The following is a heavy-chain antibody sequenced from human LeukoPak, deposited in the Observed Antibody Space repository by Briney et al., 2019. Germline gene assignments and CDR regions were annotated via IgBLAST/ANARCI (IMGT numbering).Heavy chain of an antibody. D-gene: IGHD2-15*01. CDR2: IIPVLGIA. V-gene: IGHV1-69*04. CDR3: ARDFCSGGSCYPDAFDI. J-gene: IGHJ3*02. Sequence: SVKVSCKASGGTFSRYAITWVRQAPGQGLEWMGRIIPVLGIANYAQKFQGRVTITADKSTSTAYMELSSLRSVDTAVYYCARDFCSGGSCYPDAFDIWGQGTMVTVSS. CDR1: GGTFSRYA.